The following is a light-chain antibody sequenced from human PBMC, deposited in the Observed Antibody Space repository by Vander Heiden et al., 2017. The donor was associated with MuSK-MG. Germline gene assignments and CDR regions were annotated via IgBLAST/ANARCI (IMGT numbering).Light chain of an antibody. CDR1: QAITSS. CDR2: AAS. J-gene: IGKJ4*01. Sequence: DIQMTQSPSSLSASVGDRVTITCRASQAITSSLAWYQQKPAKAPKLLLHAASRLETWVPSRLSGSGSGTDFSLTISILQPEDYATYYCQQYYTTPVTFGGGTKLELK. V-gene: IGKV1-NL1*01. CDR3: QQYYTTPVT.